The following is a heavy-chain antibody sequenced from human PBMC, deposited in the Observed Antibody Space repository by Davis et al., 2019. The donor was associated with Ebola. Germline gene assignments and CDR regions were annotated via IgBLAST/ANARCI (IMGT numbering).Heavy chain of an antibody. Sequence: HTGGSLRLSCTDSVITFSSYAMSWVRQAPGKGLVWVSRINGDGSRTTYADFVKGRFTISRDNAKNTLYLQMNSLRAEDTAVYYCARDSIEGATTFDYWGQGALVTISS. CDR1: VITFSSYA. CDR3: ARDSIEGATTFDY. D-gene: IGHD1-26*01. J-gene: IGHJ4*02. V-gene: IGHV3-74*03. CDR2: INGDGSRT.